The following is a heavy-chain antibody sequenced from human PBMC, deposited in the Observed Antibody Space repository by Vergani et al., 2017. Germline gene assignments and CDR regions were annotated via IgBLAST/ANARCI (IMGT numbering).Heavy chain of an antibody. CDR3: ARGQREELRYFVYGNWFDP. D-gene: IGHD3-9*01. J-gene: IGHJ5*02. CDR1: GGTFSSYA. V-gene: IGHV1-69*04. CDR2: IIPILGIA. Sequence: QVQLVQSGAEVKKPGSSVKVSCKASGGTFSSYAISWVRQAPGQGLEWMGRIIPILGIANYAQKFQGRVTITADKSTSTAYMELSSLRSEDTAVYYCARGQREELRYFVYGNWFDPWGQGTLVTVSS.